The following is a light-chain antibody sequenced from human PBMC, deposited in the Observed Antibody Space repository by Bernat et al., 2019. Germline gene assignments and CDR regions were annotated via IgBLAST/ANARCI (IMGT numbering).Light chain of an antibody. CDR1: QSVSSSY. Sequence: EIVLTQSPGTLSLSPGERATLSCRASQSVSSSYLAWYQQKPGQAPRLLIYGASSRATGIPDRFSGSGSGTDFTLTISRLEPEGFAVYYCQQFGRLPYTFGQGTKLEIK. J-gene: IGKJ2*01. CDR2: GAS. CDR3: QQFGRLPYT. V-gene: IGKV3-20*01.